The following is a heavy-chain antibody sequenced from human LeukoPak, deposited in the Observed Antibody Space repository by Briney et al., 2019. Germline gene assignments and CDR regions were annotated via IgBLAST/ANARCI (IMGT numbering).Heavy chain of an antibody. CDR2: ISWNSGDI. V-gene: IGHV3-9*01. Sequence: GGSLRLSCAASGFTFDDYAMHWVRQAPGKGLEWVSGISWNSGDIGYADSVKGRFTISRDNAKNSLYLQMNSLRAEDTALYYCAKSHQQAYGSAWYGGINYWGQGTLVTVSS. CDR3: AKSHQQAYGSAWYGGINY. J-gene: IGHJ4*02. CDR1: GFTFDDYA. D-gene: IGHD6-13*01.